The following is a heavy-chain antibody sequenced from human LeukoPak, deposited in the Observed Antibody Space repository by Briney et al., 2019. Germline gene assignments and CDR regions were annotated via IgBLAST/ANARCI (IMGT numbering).Heavy chain of an antibody. CDR2: IRSKANSYAT. J-gene: IGHJ5*02. Sequence: PGGSLRLSCAASGFTFSGSAMQWVRQASGKGLEWVGRIRSKANSYATAYAASVKGRFTISRDDSKNTAYLQMNSLKTEDTAVYYCTRPLRFLEWLLEEFDPWGQGTLVTVSS. CDR1: GFTFSGSA. V-gene: IGHV3-73*01. D-gene: IGHD3-3*01. CDR3: TRPLRFLEWLLEEFDP.